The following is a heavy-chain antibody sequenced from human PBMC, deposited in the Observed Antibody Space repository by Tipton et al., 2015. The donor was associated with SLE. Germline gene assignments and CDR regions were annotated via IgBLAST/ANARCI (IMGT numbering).Heavy chain of an antibody. CDR2: IYYSGST. D-gene: IGHD3-3*01. CDR1: GGSISSYY. J-gene: IGHJ4*02. CDR3: ARASDGDYDFWSGYWGGFDY. V-gene: IGHV4-39*01. Sequence: TLSLTCTVSGGSISSYYWGWIRQPPGKGLEWIGSIYYSGSTYSNPSLKSRVTISVDTSKNQFSLKLSSVTAADTAVYYCARASDGDYDFWSGYWGGFDYWGQGTLVTVSS.